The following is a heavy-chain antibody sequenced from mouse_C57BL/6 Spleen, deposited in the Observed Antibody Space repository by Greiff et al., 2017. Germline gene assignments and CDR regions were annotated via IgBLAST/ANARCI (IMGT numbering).Heavy chain of an antibody. CDR2: ISSGGSYT. D-gene: IGHD1-1*01. V-gene: IGHV5-6*01. CDR3: ARQGILRSFWYFDV. CDR1: GFTFSSYG. Sequence: EVKLVESGGDLVKPGGSLKLSCAASGFTFSSYGMSWVRQTPGKRLEWVATISSGGSYTYYPDSVKGRFTISRDNAKNTLYLQMSSLKSEDTAMYYCARQGILRSFWYFDVWGTGTTVTVSS. J-gene: IGHJ1*03.